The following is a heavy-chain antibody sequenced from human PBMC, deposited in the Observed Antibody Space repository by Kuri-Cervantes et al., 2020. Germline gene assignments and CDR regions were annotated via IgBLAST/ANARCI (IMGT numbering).Heavy chain of an antibody. CDR2: IYYSGST. CDR3: ARGYSYGWRWFDP. CDR1: GGSISSSSYY. D-gene: IGHD5-18*01. J-gene: IGHJ5*02. V-gene: IGHV4-39*07. Sequence: SETLSLTCTVSGGSISSSSYYWGWIRQPPGKGLEWIGSIYYSGSTYYNPSLKSRVTISVDTSKNQFSLKLTSVTAADTAVYHCARGYSYGWRWFDPWGQGTLVTVSS.